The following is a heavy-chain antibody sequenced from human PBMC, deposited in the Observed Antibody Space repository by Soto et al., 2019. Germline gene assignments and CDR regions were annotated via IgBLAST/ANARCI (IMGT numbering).Heavy chain of an antibody. CDR3: ARALVLPYHFDS. J-gene: IGHJ4*02. Sequence: GGSLRLSCAASGFTFSSYAMTWVRQAPGKELEWVSGVSGTGGSAYYADSVKGRFTISRDKSTNTLYLQMNSLRAEDTAVFYCARALVLPYHFDSWCQGTLVTVSS. CDR2: VSGTGGSA. CDR1: GFTFSSYA. D-gene: IGHD6-6*01. V-gene: IGHV3-23*01.